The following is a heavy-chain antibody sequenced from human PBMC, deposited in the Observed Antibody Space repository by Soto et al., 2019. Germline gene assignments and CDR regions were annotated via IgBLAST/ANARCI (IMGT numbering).Heavy chain of an antibody. J-gene: IGHJ6*03. Sequence: ASVKVSCKASGYTFTSYAMNWVRQAPGQGLEWMGWISAYNGNTNYAQKLQGRVTMTTDTSTSTAYMELRSLRSDDTAVYYCAREGRDYYGSGSRKGGYYYYYMDVWGKGTTVTVSS. V-gene: IGHV1-18*01. CDR3: AREGRDYYGSGSRKGGYYYYYMDV. D-gene: IGHD3-10*01. CDR2: ISAYNGNT. CDR1: GYTFTSYA.